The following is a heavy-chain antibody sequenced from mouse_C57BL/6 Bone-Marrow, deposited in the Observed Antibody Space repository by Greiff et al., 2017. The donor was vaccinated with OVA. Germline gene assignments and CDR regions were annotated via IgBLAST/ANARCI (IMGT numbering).Heavy chain of an antibody. CDR1: GYTFTSYG. V-gene: IGHV1-81*01. D-gene: IGHD2-4*01. Sequence: VQLQQSGAELARPGASVKLSCKASGYTFTSYGISWVKQRTGQGLEWIGEIYPRSGNTYYNEKFKGKATLTADKSSSTAYMELRSLTSEYSAVYFCARWRLRRPAWFAYWGQGTLVTVSA. CDR3: ARWRLRRPAWFAY. CDR2: IYPRSGNT. J-gene: IGHJ3*01.